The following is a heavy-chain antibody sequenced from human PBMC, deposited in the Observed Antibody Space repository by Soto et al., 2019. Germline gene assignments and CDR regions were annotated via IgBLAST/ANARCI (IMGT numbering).Heavy chain of an antibody. CDR3: ARDGGCDYGGNSVSGWFDP. CDR2: SNHSGST. J-gene: IGHJ5*02. D-gene: IGHD4-17*01. CDR1: RGSFSGYY. V-gene: IGHV4-34*01. Sequence: SETLSLTCAVYRGSFSGYYWSWIRQPPGKGLEWIGESNHSGSTNYNPSLKSRVTISVDTSKNQFSLKLSSVTAADTAVYYCARDGGCDYGGNSVSGWFDPWGQGTLVTVSS.